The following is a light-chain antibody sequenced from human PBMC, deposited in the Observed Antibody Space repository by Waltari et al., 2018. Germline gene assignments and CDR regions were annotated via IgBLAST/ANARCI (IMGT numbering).Light chain of an antibody. J-gene: IGKJ2*01. Sequence: EVVMTQSPATLSVSPGQRATPSCRASQSVSSNLAWYHQKPGQAPRLVIYGATTWATGIPARFTGRGSGTEFTLTISSLQSDDSGIYFCQQYFDWPLYTFGQGTKLEIK. CDR3: QQYFDWPLYT. V-gene: IGKV3D-15*01. CDR2: GAT. CDR1: QSVSSN.